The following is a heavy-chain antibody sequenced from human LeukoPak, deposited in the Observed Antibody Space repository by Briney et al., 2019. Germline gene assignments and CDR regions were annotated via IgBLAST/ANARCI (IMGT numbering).Heavy chain of an antibody. CDR3: ARCRYSSGWLDAYDI. J-gene: IGHJ3*02. CDR2: VSYDGRNK. D-gene: IGHD6-19*01. V-gene: IGHV3-30*03. CDR1: GFTFSSFG. Sequence: GGSLRFSCAASGFTFSSFGFHWVRQAPGKGLEWVAVVSYDGRNKNYADSVKGRFTISRENAKNSLYLQMNSLRAEDTAVYYCARCRYSSGWLDAYDIWVQGTMVTVSS.